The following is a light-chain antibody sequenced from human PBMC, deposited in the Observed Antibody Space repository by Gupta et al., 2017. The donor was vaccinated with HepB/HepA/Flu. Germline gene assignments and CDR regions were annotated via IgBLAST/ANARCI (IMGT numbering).Light chain of an antibody. Sequence: IQMTQYPSSLSASVGDRVTITCQASHHINNYLNWYQQKPGKAPKLLVYDASNLETGVPSRFSGSGFGTYFTFTINSLQPEDVATYFCQQDDNLPMTFGRGTKVEIK. CDR3: QQDDNLPMT. J-gene: IGKJ1*01. CDR2: DAS. CDR1: HHINNY. V-gene: IGKV1-33*01.